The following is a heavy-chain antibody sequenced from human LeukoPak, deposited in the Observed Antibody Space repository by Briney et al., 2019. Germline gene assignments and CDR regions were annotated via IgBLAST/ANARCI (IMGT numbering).Heavy chain of an antibody. J-gene: IGHJ4*02. CDR2: IGTAGDT. D-gene: IGHD3-3*01. CDR1: GFTFSSYW. Sequence: GGSLRLSCAASGFTFSSYWMHWVRQATEKGLEWVSAIGTAGDTYYPGSVKGRFTISRENAKNSLYLQMNSLRAGDTAVYYCARFTTPYGFDYWGQGTLVTVSS. CDR3: ARFTTPYGFDY. V-gene: IGHV3-13*01.